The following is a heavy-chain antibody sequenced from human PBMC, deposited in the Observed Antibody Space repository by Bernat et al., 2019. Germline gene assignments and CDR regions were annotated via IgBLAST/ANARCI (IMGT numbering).Heavy chain of an antibody. D-gene: IGHD4-11*01. V-gene: IGHV4-30-4*01. J-gene: IGHJ6*02. CDR3: ASDKNYSKGEYYYYYGMDV. CDR2: IYYSGST. CDR1: GGSISSGDYY. Sequence: QVQLQESGPGLVKPSQTLSLTCTVSGGSISSGDYYWSWIRQPPGKGLEWIGYIYYSGSTYYNPSLKSRVTISVDTSKNQFSLKLSSVTAADTAVYYCASDKNYSKGEYYYYYGMDVWGQGTTVTVSS.